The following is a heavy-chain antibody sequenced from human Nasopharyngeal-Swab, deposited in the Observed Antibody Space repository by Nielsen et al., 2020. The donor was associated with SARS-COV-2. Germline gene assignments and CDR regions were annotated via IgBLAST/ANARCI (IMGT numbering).Heavy chain of an antibody. V-gene: IGHV4-59*01. CDR2: IYYSGST. CDR1: GGSISSYH. CDR3: ARTRVFGVAPYYYYGMDV. D-gene: IGHD3-3*01. Sequence: SETLSLTCTVSGGSISSYHWSWIRQPPGKGLEWIGYIYYSGSTNYNPSLKSRVTISVDTSKNQFSLKLSSVTAADTAVYYCARTRVFGVAPYYYYGMDVWGQGTTVTVSS. J-gene: IGHJ6*02.